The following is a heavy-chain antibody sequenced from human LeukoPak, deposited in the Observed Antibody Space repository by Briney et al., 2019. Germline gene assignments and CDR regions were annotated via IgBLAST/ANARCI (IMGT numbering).Heavy chain of an antibody. CDR1: GFTFSNYG. CDR3: AKDPLPHHSSARVGATESYYFDY. Sequence: GGSLRLSCAASGFTFSNYGMHWVRQAPGKGLEWVAFIRYDGRNKYYADSVKGRFTISRDNSKNTLYLQMNSLRAEDTAVYYCAKDPLPHHSSARVGATESYYFDYWGQGTLVTVSS. J-gene: IGHJ4*02. V-gene: IGHV3-30*02. D-gene: IGHD1-26*01. CDR2: IRYDGRNK.